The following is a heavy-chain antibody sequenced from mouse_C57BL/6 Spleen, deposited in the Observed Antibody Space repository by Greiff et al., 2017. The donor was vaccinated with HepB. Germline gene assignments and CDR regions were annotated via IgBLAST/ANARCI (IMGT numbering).Heavy chain of an antibody. CDR1: GFTFSDYG. J-gene: IGHJ1*03. D-gene: IGHD1-1*01. Sequence: EVMLVESGGGLVKPGGSLKLSCAASGFTFSDYGMHWVRQAPEKGLEWVAYISSGSSTIYYADTVKGRFTISRDNAKNTLFLQMTSLRSEDTAMYYCARGSTTGYFDVWGTGTTVTVSS. CDR3: ARGSTTGYFDV. V-gene: IGHV5-17*01. CDR2: ISSGSSTI.